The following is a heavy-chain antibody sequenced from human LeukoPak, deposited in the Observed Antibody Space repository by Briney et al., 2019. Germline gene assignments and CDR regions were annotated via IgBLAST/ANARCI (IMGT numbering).Heavy chain of an antibody. CDR1: GGSISSDVHN. J-gene: IGHJ4*02. Sequence: SQTLSLTCTVSGGSISSDVHNWNWIRQTPGKGLEWIGNIYTSGSTNYNPSLKSRVTMSVDTSKNQFSLKLSSVTAADTAVYYCAAGAGTGAYWGQGTLVTVSS. D-gene: IGHD6-19*01. CDR3: AAGAGTGAY. V-gene: IGHV4-30-4*01. CDR2: IYTSGST.